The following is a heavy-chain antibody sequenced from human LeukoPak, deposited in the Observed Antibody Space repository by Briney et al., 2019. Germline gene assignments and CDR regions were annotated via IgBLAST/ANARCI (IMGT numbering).Heavy chain of an antibody. CDR3: ARGPHYYGSGSYRTYNWFDP. D-gene: IGHD3-10*01. CDR2: IYYSGST. V-gene: IGHV4-39*01. J-gene: IGHJ5*02. CDR1: GGSISSSSYY. Sequence: SETLSLTCTVSGGSISSSSYYWGWIRQPPGRGLEWIGSIYYSGSTYYNPSLKSRVTISVDTSKNQFSPKLSSVTAADTAVYYCARGPHYYGSGSYRTYNWFDPWGQGTLVTVSS.